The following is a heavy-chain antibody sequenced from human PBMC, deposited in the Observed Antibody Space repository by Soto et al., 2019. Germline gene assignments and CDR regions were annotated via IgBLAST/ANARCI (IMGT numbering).Heavy chain of an antibody. CDR1: GYTFTGHY. J-gene: IGHJ4*02. CDR3: GRGRSGQIVVFY. V-gene: IGHV1-2*02. D-gene: IGHD5-12*01. Sequence: ASVKVSCKASGYTFTGHYIHWVRQAPEQGPEWMGEVGPESGATRYAQKFQGRVTMTRDMSITTVYMELNNLSPDDTAVYYCGRGRSGQIVVFYWGQGTPVTVSS. CDR2: VGPESGAT.